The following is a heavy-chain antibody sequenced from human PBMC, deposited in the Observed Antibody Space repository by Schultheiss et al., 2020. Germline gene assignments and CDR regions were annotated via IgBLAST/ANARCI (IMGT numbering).Heavy chain of an antibody. CDR1: GYTFTAYF. CDR2: IIPIFGTA. V-gene: IGHV1-69*13. J-gene: IGHJ3*02. CDR3: AFPPGELDAFDI. D-gene: IGHD1-26*01. Sequence: SVKVSCKASGYTFTAYFMHCLRQTPGQGLEWMGGIIPIFGTANYAQKFQGRVTITADESTSTAYMELSSLRSEDTAVYYCAFPPGELDAFDIWGQGTMVTVSS.